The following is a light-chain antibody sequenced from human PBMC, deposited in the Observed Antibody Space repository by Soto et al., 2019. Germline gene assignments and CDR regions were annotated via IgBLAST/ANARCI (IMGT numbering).Light chain of an antibody. CDR1: QNIDKY. J-gene: IGKJ3*01. V-gene: IGKV1-39*01. CDR2: AAS. CDR3: QQTFRNPRT. Sequence: DILLTQSPASLSASVGDRVTITCRANQNIDKYLNWYQQKPGKAPKFLISAASSLQSGVPVRFSGTRSGTDFTLSITNLQPEDFGSYFCQQTFRNPRTFGPGTKLHI.